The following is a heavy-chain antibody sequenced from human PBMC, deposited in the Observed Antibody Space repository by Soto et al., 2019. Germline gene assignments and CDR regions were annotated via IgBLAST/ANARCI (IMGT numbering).Heavy chain of an antibody. Sequence: GGRRGRSGATSGFTFSSYAMHWVRQAPGKGLEWVAVISYDGSNKYYADSVKGRFTISRDNSKNTLYLQMNSLRAEDTAVYYCARSIVGATGWFDPWGQGTLVTVSS. CDR1: GFTFSSYA. CDR2: ISYDGSNK. V-gene: IGHV3-30-3*01. CDR3: ARSIVGATGWFDP. J-gene: IGHJ5*02. D-gene: IGHD1-26*01.